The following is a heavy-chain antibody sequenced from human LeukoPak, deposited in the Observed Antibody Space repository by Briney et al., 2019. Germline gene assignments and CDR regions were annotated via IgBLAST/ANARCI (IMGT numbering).Heavy chain of an antibody. Sequence: GGSLRLSCAASGFTFSSYAMSWVRQAPGKGLEWVSGITGSGGNTYYADSVKGRFTISRDNSKNRLYLRMKSLRAEDTAVYYCAKDREQRWLHLGAFDMWGQGTMVTVSS. J-gene: IGHJ3*02. V-gene: IGHV3-23*01. CDR2: ITGSGGNT. CDR1: GFTFSSYA. CDR3: AKDREQRWLHLGAFDM. D-gene: IGHD5-24*01.